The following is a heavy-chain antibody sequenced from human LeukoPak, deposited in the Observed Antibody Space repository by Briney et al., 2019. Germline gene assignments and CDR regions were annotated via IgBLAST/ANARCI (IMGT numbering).Heavy chain of an antibody. Sequence: GGSLRLSCAASGFTFSSYAMHWVRQAPGKGLEWVAVISYDGSNKYYADSVKGRFTISRDNSKNTLYLQMNSLRAEDTAVYYCAREGTLDYGEAFDIWGQGTMVTVSS. CDR2: ISYDGSNK. CDR3: AREGTLDYGEAFDI. D-gene: IGHD4-17*01. J-gene: IGHJ3*02. CDR1: GFTFSSYA. V-gene: IGHV3-30-3*01.